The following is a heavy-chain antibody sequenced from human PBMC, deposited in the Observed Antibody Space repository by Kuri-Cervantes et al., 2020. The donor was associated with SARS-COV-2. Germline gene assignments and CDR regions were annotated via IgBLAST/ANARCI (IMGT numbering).Heavy chain of an antibody. D-gene: IGHD3-10*01. CDR1: GGSTSSYY. CDR2: IYYSGST. V-gene: IGHV4-59*08. J-gene: IGHJ6*02. Sequence: GSLRLSCTVSGGSTSSYYWSWIRQPPGKGLEWIGYIYYSGSTNYNPSLKSRVTISVDTSKNQFSLKLSSVTAADTAVYYCARHALSSSVRGGGEYYYYYGMDVWGQGTTVTVSS. CDR3: ARHALSSSVRGGGEYYYYYGMDV.